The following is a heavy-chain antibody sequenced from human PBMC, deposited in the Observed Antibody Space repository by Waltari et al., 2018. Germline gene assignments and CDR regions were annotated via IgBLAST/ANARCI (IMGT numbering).Heavy chain of an antibody. J-gene: IGHJ5*02. CDR1: GFTFSSYA. V-gene: IGHV3-23*01. CDR3: AKDPSGTNWFDP. CDR2: ISGSGGST. Sequence: EVQLLESGGGLVQPGGSLRLSCAASGFTFSSYAMSWVRQAPGKGLEWVSAISGSGGSTDYADSVKGRFTISRDNSKNTLYLQMNSLRAEDTAVYYCAKDPSGTNWFDPWGQGTLVTVSS.